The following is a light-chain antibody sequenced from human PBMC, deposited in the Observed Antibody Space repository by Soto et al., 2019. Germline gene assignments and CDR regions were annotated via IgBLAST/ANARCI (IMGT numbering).Light chain of an antibody. CDR3: CSHVGSDSFA. CDR2: EVN. CDR1: SSDVGSYDL. V-gene: IGLV2-23*02. J-gene: IGLJ1*01. Sequence: QSVLTQPASVSGSPGQSITISCTGTSSDVGSYDLVSWYQQHPGKAPKLMIYEVNKRPSGVSNRFSGSKSGNTASLTISGLQAEDEADYYCCSHVGSDSFAFGTGTKVTVL.